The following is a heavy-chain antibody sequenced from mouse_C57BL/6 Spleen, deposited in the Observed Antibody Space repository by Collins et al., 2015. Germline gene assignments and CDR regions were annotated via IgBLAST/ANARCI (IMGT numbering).Heavy chain of an antibody. Sequence: QVQLQQPGAELVKPGASVKLSCKASGYTFTSYWMQWVKQRPGQGLEWIGEIDPSDSYTNYNQKFKGKATLTVDTSSSTAYMQLSSLTSEDSAVYYCARGVYSNPYFDYWGQGTTLTVSS. D-gene: IGHD2-5*01. V-gene: IGHV1-50*01. J-gene: IGHJ2*01. CDR3: ARGVYSNPYFDY. CDR1: GYTFTSYW. CDR2: IDPSDSYT.